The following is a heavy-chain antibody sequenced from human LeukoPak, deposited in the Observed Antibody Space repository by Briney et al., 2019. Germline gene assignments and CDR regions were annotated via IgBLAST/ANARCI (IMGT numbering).Heavy chain of an antibody. CDR3: ARDFGYEGNWFDP. CDR2: IKNDGSST. D-gene: IGHD3-16*01. Sequence: GGSLRLSCAASGFTFSTYWLHWVRQAPGKGLVWVSRIKNDGSSTTYADSVKGRFTISRDNAKNTLYLQMNSLRAEDTAVYYCARDFGYEGNWFDPWGQGILVTVSS. V-gene: IGHV3-74*01. J-gene: IGHJ5*02. CDR1: GFTFSTYW.